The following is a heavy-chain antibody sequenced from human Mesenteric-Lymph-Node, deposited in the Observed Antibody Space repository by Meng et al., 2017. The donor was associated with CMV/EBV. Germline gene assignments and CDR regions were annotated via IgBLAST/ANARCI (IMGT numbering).Heavy chain of an antibody. D-gene: IGHD2-2*01. CDR1: GFTFSSYA. CDR3: ARRVVVPAAPYYFDS. CDR2: IDSGDSST. J-gene: IGHJ4*02. V-gene: IGHV3-23*03. Sequence: GESLKISCAASGFTFSSYAMSWVRQGPGKGLEWVSIIDSGDSSTYYVDSVKGRFTISRDNSKNTLYLQMNSLRAEDTAVYYCARRVVVPAAPYYFDSWGQGTLVTVSS.